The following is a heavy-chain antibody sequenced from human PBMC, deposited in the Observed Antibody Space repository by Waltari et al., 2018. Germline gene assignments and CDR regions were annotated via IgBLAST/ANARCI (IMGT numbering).Heavy chain of an antibody. CDR3: VKPMVMTSYYYYYYMDV. CDR1: GFSFSNYG. J-gene: IGHJ6*03. Sequence: QVQLVESGGGVVQPGGSLRLSCAASGFSFSNYGMLWVRQAPGKGPEWVEFILYYVYNQYYIESVQGRFTISRDNSKNTLYLQMSGLRTEDTAVYYCVKPMVMTSYYYYYYMDVWGKGTTVTISS. D-gene: IGHD2-21*02. CDR2: ILYYVYNQ. V-gene: IGHV3-30*02.